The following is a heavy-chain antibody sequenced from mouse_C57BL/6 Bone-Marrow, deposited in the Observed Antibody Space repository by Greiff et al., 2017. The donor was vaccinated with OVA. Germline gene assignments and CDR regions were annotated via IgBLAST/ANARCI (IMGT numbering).Heavy chain of an antibody. CDR2: ISNLAYSI. D-gene: IGHD1-2*01. V-gene: IGHV5-15*04. CDR3: ARRLRHAMDY. J-gene: IGHJ4*01. CDR1: GFTFSDYG. Sequence: EVQLVESGGGLVQPGGSLKLSCAASGFTFSDYGMAWVRQAPRKGPEWVAFISNLAYSIYYADTVTGLFTISRENAKNTLYLEMSSLRSEDTAMYYCARRLRHAMDYWGQGTSVTVSS.